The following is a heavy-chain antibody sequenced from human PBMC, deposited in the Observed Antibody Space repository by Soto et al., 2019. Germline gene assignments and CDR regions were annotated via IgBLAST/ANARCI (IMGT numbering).Heavy chain of an antibody. CDR2: IYDNGGA. V-gene: IGHV4-31*03. Sequence: QVQLQESGPGLVKPSQTLSLTCTVSGDSISSGGYYWSWIRQHPGKGRRTFGYIYDNGGAYYSPSLRGRVVISLDRSENQFSLGLSSVTAADTAVYYCARVKGGTTRRAFDSWGQGTLVTVSS. CDR1: GDSISSGGYY. CDR3: ARVKGGTTRRAFDS. D-gene: IGHD1-7*01. J-gene: IGHJ4*02.